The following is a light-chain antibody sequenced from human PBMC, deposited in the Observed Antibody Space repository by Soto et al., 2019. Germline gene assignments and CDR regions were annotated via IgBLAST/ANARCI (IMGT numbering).Light chain of an antibody. CDR1: QGISNY. J-gene: IGKJ1*01. Sequence: DIQMTQSPPSLSASVGDRVTITCRASQGISNYLAWYQQKPGELPKLVIYAASILQTGVPSRFSGSGSGTDFSLTISSLQPEDVAPYFCQKYNSPPRTFGQGTKVELK. V-gene: IGKV1-27*01. CDR3: QKYNSPPRT. CDR2: AAS.